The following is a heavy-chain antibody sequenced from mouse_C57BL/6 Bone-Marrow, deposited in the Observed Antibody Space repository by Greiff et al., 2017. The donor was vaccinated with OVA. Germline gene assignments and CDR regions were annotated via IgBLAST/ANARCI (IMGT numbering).Heavy chain of an antibody. CDR3: ARCERRGYFDV. V-gene: IGHV1-81*01. CDR1: GYTFTSYG. CDR2: IYPRSGNT. D-gene: IGHD2-12*01. Sequence: VQLVESGAELARPGASVKLSCKASGYTFTSYGISWVKQRTGQGLEWIGEIYPRSGNTYYNEKFKGKATLTADKSSSTAYMELRSLTSEDSAVYFCARCERRGYFDVWGTGTTVTVSS. J-gene: IGHJ1*03.